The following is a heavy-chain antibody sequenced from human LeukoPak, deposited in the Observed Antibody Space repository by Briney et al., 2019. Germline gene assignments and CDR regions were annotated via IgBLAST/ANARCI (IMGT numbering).Heavy chain of an antibody. Sequence: SETLSLTCTVSGGSISSYYWSWIRQPPGKGLEWIGYIYYSGSTNYNPSLKSRVTISVDTSKNQFSLKLSSVTAADTAVYYCARVSDCDIFTGYWGAFDIWGQGTMVTVSS. D-gene: IGHD3-9*01. J-gene: IGHJ3*02. CDR1: GGSISSYY. CDR3: ARVSDCDIFTGYWGAFDI. CDR2: IYYSGST. V-gene: IGHV4-59*01.